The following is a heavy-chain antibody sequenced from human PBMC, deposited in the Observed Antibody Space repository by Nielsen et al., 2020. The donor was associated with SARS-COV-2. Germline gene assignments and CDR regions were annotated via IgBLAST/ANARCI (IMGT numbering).Heavy chain of an antibody. D-gene: IGHD3-22*01. CDR3: ARDSHWTMIVVAPAYFQH. J-gene: IGHJ1*01. CDR2: ISWNSGSI. CDR1: GFTFDDYA. V-gene: IGHV3-9*01. Sequence: GGSLRLSCAASGFTFDDYAMHWVRQAPGKGLEWVSGISWNSGSIGYADSVKGRFTISRDNAKNSLYLQMNSLRAEDTAVYYCARDSHWTMIVVAPAYFQHWGQGTLVTVSS.